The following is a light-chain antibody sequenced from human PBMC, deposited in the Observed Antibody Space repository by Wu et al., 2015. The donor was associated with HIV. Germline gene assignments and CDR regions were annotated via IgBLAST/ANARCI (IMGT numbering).Light chain of an antibody. CDR3: QQYNNWPGT. CDR2: GAS. J-gene: IGKJ1*01. CDR1: QSVSSN. V-gene: IGKV3-15*01. Sequence: EIVMTQSPGTLPVSPGERATLSCRASQSVSSNLAWYQQKPGQAPRLLIYGASTRATDIPARFSGSGSGTEFTLTISSMQSEDFAVYYCQQYNNWPGTFGQGTKVEIK.